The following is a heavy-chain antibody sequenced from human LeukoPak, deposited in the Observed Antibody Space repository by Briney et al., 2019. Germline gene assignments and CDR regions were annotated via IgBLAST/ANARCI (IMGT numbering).Heavy chain of an antibody. D-gene: IGHD2/OR15-2a*01. CDR1: GGSFSDYF. CDR3: SKNSWFYP. CDR2: IHHGAGT. J-gene: IGHJ5*02. V-gene: IGHV4-34*01. Sequence: SETLSLTCAIYGGSFSDYFWSWIRQSPGKGLEWIGEIHHGAGTKYNPSLKSRVTISADSPKNQFYLKLTSVTAADTAVYYCSKNSWFYPWGQGTLVTVSS.